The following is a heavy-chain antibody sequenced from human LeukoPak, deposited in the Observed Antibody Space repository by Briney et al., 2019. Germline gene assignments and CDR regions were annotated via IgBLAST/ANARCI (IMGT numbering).Heavy chain of an antibody. J-gene: IGHJ5*02. D-gene: IGHD5-18*01. CDR3: ARGTYSYGYWFDP. Sequence: GASVKVSCKASGYTFTSYDINWVRQATGQGLEWMGWMNPNSGNTGYAQKFQGRVTITRNTSISTAYMELSSLGSEDTAVYYCARGTYSYGYWFDPWGQGTLVTVSS. CDR1: GYTFTSYD. V-gene: IGHV1-8*03. CDR2: MNPNSGNT.